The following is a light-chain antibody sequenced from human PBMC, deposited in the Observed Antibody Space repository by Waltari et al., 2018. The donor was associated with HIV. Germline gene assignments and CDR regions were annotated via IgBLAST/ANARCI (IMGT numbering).Light chain of an antibody. CDR2: EVT. CDR1: SRAVQSYNL. V-gene: IGLV2-23*02. J-gene: IGLJ2*01. Sequence: QSALTQPASVSGSPGQSITISCTGTSRAVQSYNLASWYQQHPGKAPKLIIYEVTKRPSGVPNRFSGSKSGNTASLTISGLQTEDEADYYCCSYAGSRSVVFGGGTMLTVL. CDR3: CSYAGSRSVV.